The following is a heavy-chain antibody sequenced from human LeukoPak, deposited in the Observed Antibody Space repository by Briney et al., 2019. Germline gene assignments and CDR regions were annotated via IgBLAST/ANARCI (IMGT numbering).Heavy chain of an antibody. CDR2: ISYSGST. V-gene: IGHV4-59*11. J-gene: IGHJ3*02. D-gene: IGHD2-15*01. CDR3: ARVLVEVADNKDRAFDI. Sequence: SETLSLTCTVSGGSISGHYWSWIRQPPGKGLEWIGYISYSGSTKYNPSLKSRVTMSIDTSKNQFALKLSAVTDADTAVYYCARVLVEVADNKDRAFDIWGQGTMVSVCS. CDR1: GGSISGHY.